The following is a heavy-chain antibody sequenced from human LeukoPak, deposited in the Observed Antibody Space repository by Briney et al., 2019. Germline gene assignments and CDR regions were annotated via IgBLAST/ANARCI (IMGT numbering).Heavy chain of an antibody. Sequence: PGGSLRLSCAASGFTFSSYAMHWVRQAPGKGLEWVAVISHDGNYKYYADSVKGRFTISRDKSKNTLYLQMSSLRAEDTAVYYCAKVGMYCSGGSCYSFIDYWGQGTLVTVSS. V-gene: IGHV3-30-3*01. J-gene: IGHJ4*02. D-gene: IGHD2-15*01. CDR3: AKVGMYCSGGSCYSFIDY. CDR2: ISHDGNYK. CDR1: GFTFSSYA.